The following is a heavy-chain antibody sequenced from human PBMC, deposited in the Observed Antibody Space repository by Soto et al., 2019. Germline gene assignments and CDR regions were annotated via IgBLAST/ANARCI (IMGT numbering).Heavy chain of an antibody. CDR2: INHSGST. CDR3: ARAVGYGDYRVLRRIKWFDP. Sequence: PSETLSLTCAVYGGSFSGYYWSWIRQPPGKGLEWIGEINHSGSTNYNPSLKSRVTISVDTSKNQFSLKLSSVTAADTAVYYCARAVGYGDYRVLRRIKWFDPWGQGTLVTVSS. V-gene: IGHV4-34*01. D-gene: IGHD4-17*01. CDR1: GGSFSGYY. J-gene: IGHJ5*02.